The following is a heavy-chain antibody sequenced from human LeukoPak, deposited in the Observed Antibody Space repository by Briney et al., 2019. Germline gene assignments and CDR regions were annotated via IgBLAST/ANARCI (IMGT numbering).Heavy chain of an antibody. Sequence: GRSLRLSCAASGFAFRTYGMHWVRQAPGKGLEWVAVISYDGSEKHNADSVKGRFTISRDNSKNMLYLEMNSLRTEDTAVYYCAKDRGGTMVRGVYYYYGMDDWGQGTTVTASS. V-gene: IGHV3-30*18. CDR1: GFAFRTYG. CDR3: AKDRGGTMVRGVYYYYGMDD. J-gene: IGHJ6*02. D-gene: IGHD3-10*01. CDR2: ISYDGSEK.